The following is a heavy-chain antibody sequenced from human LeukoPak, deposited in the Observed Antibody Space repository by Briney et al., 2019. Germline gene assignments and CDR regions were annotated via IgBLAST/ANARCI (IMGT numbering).Heavy chain of an antibody. CDR1: GFTVSSNY. D-gene: IGHD6-13*01. V-gene: IGHV3-66*01. CDR3: AREMAAGHYHDAFDI. J-gene: IGHJ3*02. Sequence: GGSLRLSCAASGFTVSSNYMSWVRQAPGKGLEWVSVIYSGDSTYYADSVKGRFTISRDNSKNTLYLQMNSLRAEDTAVYYCAREMAAGHYHDAFDIWGQGTMVTVSS. CDR2: IYSGDST.